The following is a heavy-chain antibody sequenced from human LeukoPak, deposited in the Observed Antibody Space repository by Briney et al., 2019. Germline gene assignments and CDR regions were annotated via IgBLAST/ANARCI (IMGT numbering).Heavy chain of an antibody. CDR1: GGSISDYY. J-gene: IGHJ3*02. CDR2: IYYSGST. D-gene: IGHD5-12*01. V-gene: IGHV4-59*08. CDR3: ARRMATIHAFDI. Sequence: PSETLSLTCTVSGGSISDYYWSWIRQPPGRGLEWIGYIYYSGSTNYNPSPKSRVTISVDTSKNQFSLKLSSVTAADTAVYYCARRMATIHAFDIWGQGTMVTVSS.